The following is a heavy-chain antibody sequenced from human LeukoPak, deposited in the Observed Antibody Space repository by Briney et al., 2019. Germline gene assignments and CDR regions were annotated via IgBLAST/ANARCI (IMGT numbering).Heavy chain of an antibody. CDR2: ISAYSGNT. CDR1: GYTFTSYG. V-gene: IGHV1-18*01. Sequence: GASVKVSCKASGYTFTSYGISWVRQAPGQGLEWMGWISAYSGNTNYAQKLQGRVTMTTDTSTSTAYMELRSLRSDDTAVYYCARDWGIVVVVAASGYFDYWGQGTLVTVSS. CDR3: ARDWGIVVVVAASGYFDY. J-gene: IGHJ4*02. D-gene: IGHD2-15*01.